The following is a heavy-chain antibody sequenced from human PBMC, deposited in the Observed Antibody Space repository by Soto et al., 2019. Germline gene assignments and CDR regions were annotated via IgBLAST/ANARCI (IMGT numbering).Heavy chain of an antibody. J-gene: IGHJ5*02. CDR2: IGGSGETT. V-gene: IGHV3-23*01. Sequence: LRLSCAASGFPFSTTDMSWVRQAPGKGLEWVSTIGGSGETTYYADSVKGRFTISRDNSKNTLYLQMNSLRADDTALYYCAKNSGWFNTWGQGALVIVSS. CDR1: GFPFSTTD. D-gene: IGHD3-10*01. CDR3: AKNSGWFNT.